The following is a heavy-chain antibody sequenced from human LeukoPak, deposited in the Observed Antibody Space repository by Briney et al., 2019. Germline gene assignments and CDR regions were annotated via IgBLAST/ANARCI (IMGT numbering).Heavy chain of an antibody. CDR2: INPDGGST. J-gene: IGHJ4*02. CDR1: GYTFTIYW. CDR3: ARAPRNSSTMLDF. Sequence: ASVTVSCAASGYTFTIYWIQWVRQAPGQGLEWMGLINPDGGSTAYAHRFQGRVIMTRDTSTSTAYMDLSSLRSEDTAVYHCARAPRNSSTMLDFWGQGTLVTISS. D-gene: IGHD6-13*01. V-gene: IGHV1-46*01.